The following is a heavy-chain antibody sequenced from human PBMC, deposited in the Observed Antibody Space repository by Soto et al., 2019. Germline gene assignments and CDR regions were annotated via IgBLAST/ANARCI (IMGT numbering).Heavy chain of an antibody. CDR3: AKYRRTEEEGFTLDS. CDR1: GDYIKRYY. D-gene: IGHD2-2*01. CDR2: IYYTGST. J-gene: IGHJ4*02. V-gene: IGHV4-59*01. Sequence: PSETLSLTCTVSGDYIKRYYWSWIRQPPGKRLEWIGYIYYTGSTTYNPSLESRVTMSIDTSKNQFSLKLSSVNAADTAVYYCAKYRRTEEEGFTLDSWGRGTLVTVSS.